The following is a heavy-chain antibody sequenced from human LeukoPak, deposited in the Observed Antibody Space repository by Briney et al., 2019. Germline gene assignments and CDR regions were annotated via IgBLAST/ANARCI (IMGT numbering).Heavy chain of an antibody. V-gene: IGHV3-23*01. J-gene: IGHJ4*02. CDR2: ISGSAGST. CDR1: GFTFSSYT. CDR3: AKQTGTTKYYFDY. D-gene: IGHD1-7*01. Sequence: PGGSLRLSCAASGFTFSSYTMNWVRQAPGKGLEWVSVISGSAGSTYYGDSVKGRFTISRDNSKNTLYLQMNSLRAEDTAVYYCAKQTGTTKYYFDYWGQGTLVTVSS.